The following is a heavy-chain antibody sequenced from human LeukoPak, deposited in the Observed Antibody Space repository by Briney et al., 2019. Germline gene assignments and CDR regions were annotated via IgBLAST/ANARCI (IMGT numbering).Heavy chain of an antibody. CDR3: VKDENDYDGFYFDY. D-gene: IGHD4-23*01. Sequence: PGGSLRLSCVASGFTFDKYTMHWVRQAPGKGLEWVSLITWDGVGTYYADSVKGRFTISRDNSKSSLYLQMSSLRTEDTALYYCVKDENDYDGFYFDYWGQGSLVTVSS. V-gene: IGHV3-43*01. CDR1: GFTFDKYT. J-gene: IGHJ4*02. CDR2: ITWDGVGT.